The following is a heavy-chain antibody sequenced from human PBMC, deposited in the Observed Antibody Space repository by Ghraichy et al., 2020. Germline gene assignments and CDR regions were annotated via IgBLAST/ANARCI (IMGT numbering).Heavy chain of an antibody. D-gene: IGHD1-26*01. Sequence: GGSLRLSCAASGFTFSSYAMSWVRQAPGKGLEWVSAISGSGGSTYYADSVKGRFTISRDNSKNTLYLQMNSLRAEDTAVYYCAKAGRRVGSRYYFDYWGQGTLVTVSS. CDR2: ISGSGGST. CDR3: AKAGRRVGSRYYFDY. J-gene: IGHJ4*02. CDR1: GFTFSSYA. V-gene: IGHV3-23*01.